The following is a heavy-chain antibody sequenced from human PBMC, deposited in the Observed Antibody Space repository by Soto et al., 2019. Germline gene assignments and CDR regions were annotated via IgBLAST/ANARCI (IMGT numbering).Heavy chain of an antibody. D-gene: IGHD6-13*01. CDR2: ISGFNGNT. V-gene: IGHV1-18*01. J-gene: IGHJ1*01. CDR1: VYTFTNYG. CDR3: ARGGSTWSAEYYQH. Sequence: ASVKVSCKASVYTFTNYGISWVRQAPGQGPEWMGWISGFNGNTKYAQSLQGRVTMATDTSTSTAYMELRSLRSDDTAIYYCARGGSTWSAEYYQHWGQGTVVTVSS.